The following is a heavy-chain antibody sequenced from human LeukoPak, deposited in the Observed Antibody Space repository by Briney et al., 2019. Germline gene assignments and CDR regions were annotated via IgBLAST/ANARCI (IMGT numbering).Heavy chain of an antibody. J-gene: IGHJ4*02. CDR1: GYSISSGYY. CDR2: IGPSGGP. V-gene: IGHV4-38-2*02. Sequence: SETLSLTCVVSGYSISSGYYWGWIRQPPGKGLEWIGSIGPSGGPYYNPSLKSRVTISMDTSKNQFSLKLSSVTAADTAMYYCARDLGHSSDDYWGPGTQVTVSS. D-gene: IGHD5-18*01. CDR3: ARDLGHSSDDY.